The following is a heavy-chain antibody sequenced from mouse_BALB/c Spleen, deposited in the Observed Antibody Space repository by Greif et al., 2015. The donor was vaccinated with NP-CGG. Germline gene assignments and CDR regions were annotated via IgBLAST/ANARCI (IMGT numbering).Heavy chain of an antibody. CDR1: GYTFTSYW. V-gene: IGHV1S81*02. CDR2: INPSNGRT. D-gene: IGHD2-4*01. Sequence: VQLQQSGAELVKPGASVKLSCKASGYTFTSYWMHWVKQRPGQGLEWIGEINPSNGRTNYNEKFKSKATLTVDKSSSTAYMQLSSLTSEDSAVYYCARDGGLRLGAWFAYWGQGTLVTVSA. J-gene: IGHJ3*01. CDR3: ARDGGLRLGAWFAY.